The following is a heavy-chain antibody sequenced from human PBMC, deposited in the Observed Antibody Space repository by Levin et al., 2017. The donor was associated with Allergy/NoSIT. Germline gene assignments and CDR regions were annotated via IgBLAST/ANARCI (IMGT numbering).Heavy chain of an antibody. D-gene: IGHD2-21*01. CDR2: ITWNCARC. V-gene: IGHV3-9*01. J-gene: IGHJ2*01. Sequence: PRGSLRLSCAASGFTFDDYAMHWVRQLPGKGLEWLSSITWNCARCSLFLLVPFRFTISRDNAKNSLYLQMNNLRPEDTALYYCAKDLLLGSDCRGYVDLWGRGTVFTVSS. CDR3: AKDLLLGSDCRGYVDL. CDR1: GFTFDDYA.